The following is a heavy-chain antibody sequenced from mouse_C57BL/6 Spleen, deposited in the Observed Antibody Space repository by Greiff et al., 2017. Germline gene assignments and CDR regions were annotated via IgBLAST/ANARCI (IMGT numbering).Heavy chain of an antibody. D-gene: IGHD1-1*01. CDR2: IYPGDGDT. V-gene: IGHV1-82*01. Sequence: LQESGPELVKPGASVKISCKASGYAFSSSWMNWVKQRPGKGLEWIGRIYPGDGDTNYNGKFKGKATLTADKSSSTAYMQLSSLTSEDSAVYFCASFYYYGRTYAMDYWGQGTSVTVSS. J-gene: IGHJ4*01. CDR1: GYAFSSSW. CDR3: ASFYYYGRTYAMDY.